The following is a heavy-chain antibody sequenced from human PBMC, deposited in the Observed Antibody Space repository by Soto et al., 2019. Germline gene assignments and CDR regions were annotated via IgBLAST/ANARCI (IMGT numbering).Heavy chain of an antibody. J-gene: IGHJ3*02. CDR3: ARDMLTFGGAPSAVDI. CDR1: GDSFTSYG. D-gene: IGHD3-16*01. V-gene: IGHV1-18*01. Sequence: VQLVQSGTEMKKSGASVKVSCKASGDSFTSYGFSWVRQAPGQGLEWMGWISAYSGNTKYAQRLQDRVTMSTDTSTRTVFMELRGLTSDDSAVYFCARDMLTFGGAPSAVDIWGLGTMVAVSS. CDR2: ISAYSGNT.